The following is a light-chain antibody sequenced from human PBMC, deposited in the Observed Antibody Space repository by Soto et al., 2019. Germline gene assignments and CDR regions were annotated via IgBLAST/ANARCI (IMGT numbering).Light chain of an antibody. CDR1: QSVRPNF. J-gene: IGKJ1*01. V-gene: IGKV3-20*01. CDR3: QRYDSFRA. Sequence: EIVLTQSPGTLSLSPGERATVSCRASQSVRPNFLAWYQQKPGQAPRLLIYGVSDRATGIPDRFSGSGSGTDFTLTITRLEPEDFAMYYCQRYDSFRAFGQGTKVDIK. CDR2: GVS.